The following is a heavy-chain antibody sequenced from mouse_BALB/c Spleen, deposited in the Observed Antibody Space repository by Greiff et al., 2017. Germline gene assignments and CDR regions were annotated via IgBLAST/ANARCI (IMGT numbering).Heavy chain of an antibody. D-gene: IGHD1-1*01. CDR1: GFTFSSYY. CDR3: ARPPSYYYWYFDV. CDR2: INSNGGST. V-gene: IGHV5-6-2*01. Sequence: EVHLVESGGGLVKLGGSLKLSCAASGFTFSSYYMSWVRQTPEKRLELVAAINSNGGSTYYPDTVKGRFTISRDNAKNTLYLQMSSLKSEDTALYYCARPPSYYYWYFDVWGAGTTVTVSS. J-gene: IGHJ1*01.